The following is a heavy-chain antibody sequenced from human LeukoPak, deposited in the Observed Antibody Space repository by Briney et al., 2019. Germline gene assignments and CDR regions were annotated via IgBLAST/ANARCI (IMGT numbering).Heavy chain of an antibody. J-gene: IGHJ4*02. CDR3: AKGAYDYIEMGYFDY. D-gene: IGHD5-12*01. Sequence: GGSLTLACAAAGFRLTNFAMSWVRQAPGKGLEWVSLIIRSSGDTFYADSLKGRFTISRDNSKNRVYLQMNSLRAEDTALYYCAKGAYDYIEMGYFDYWGQGTLVTVSS. CDR1: GFRLTNFA. V-gene: IGHV3-23*01. CDR2: IIRSSGDT.